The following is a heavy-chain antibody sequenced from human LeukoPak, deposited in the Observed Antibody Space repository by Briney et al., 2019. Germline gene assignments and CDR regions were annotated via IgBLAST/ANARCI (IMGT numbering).Heavy chain of an antibody. CDR2: IRSNGDTA. CDR3: ARGLYGGKPLEYFDY. CDR1: GFTFSRIA. V-gene: IGHV3-23*01. Sequence: SGGSLRLSCAASGFTFSRIAMTWVRQAPGKGLEWVSTIRSNGDTAYNADSVRGRFAISRDNSKNALFLQMNSLRVEDTAVYYCARGLYGGKPLEYFDYWGQGTLVSVSS. J-gene: IGHJ4*02. D-gene: IGHD4-23*01.